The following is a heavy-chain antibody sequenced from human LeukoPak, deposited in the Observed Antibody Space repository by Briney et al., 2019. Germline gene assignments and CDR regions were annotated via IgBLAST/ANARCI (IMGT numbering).Heavy chain of an antibody. V-gene: IGHV4-34*01. J-gene: IGHJ4*02. CDR2: INHSGST. CDR1: GGSFSGYY. D-gene: IGHD2-15*01. CDR3: ARGGGRGPFDY. Sequence: SETLSLTCAVYGGSFSGYYWSWIRQPPGKGLEWIGEINHSGSTNYNPSLKSRATISVDTSKNQFSLKLSSVTAADTAVYYCARGGGRGPFDYWGQGTLVTVSS.